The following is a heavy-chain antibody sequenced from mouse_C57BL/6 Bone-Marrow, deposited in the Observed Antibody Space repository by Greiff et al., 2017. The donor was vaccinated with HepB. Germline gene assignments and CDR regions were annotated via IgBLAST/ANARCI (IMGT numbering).Heavy chain of an antibody. Sequence: VQLQQSGAELVRPGASVTLSCKASGYTFTDYEMHWVKQTPVHGLEWIGAIDPETGGTAYNQKFKGKAILTADKSSSTAYMELRSLTSEDSAVYYCTRGGITDLGLLFDYWGQGTTLTVSS. CDR2: IDPETGGT. CDR1: GYTFTDYE. CDR3: TRGGITDLGLLFDY. J-gene: IGHJ2*01. D-gene: IGHD2-4*01. V-gene: IGHV1-15*01.